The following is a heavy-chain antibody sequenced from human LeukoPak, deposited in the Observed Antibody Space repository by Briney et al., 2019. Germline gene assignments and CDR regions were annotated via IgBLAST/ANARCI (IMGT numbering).Heavy chain of an antibody. Sequence: SETLSLTCTVSGGSISSSSYYCGWIRQPPGKGLEWIGSIYYSGSTYYNPSLKSRVTISVDTSKNQFSLKLSSVTAADTAVYYCARDPPEDWGQGTLVTVSS. CDR1: GGSISSSSYY. J-gene: IGHJ4*02. CDR2: IYYSGST. V-gene: IGHV4-39*07. CDR3: ARDPPED.